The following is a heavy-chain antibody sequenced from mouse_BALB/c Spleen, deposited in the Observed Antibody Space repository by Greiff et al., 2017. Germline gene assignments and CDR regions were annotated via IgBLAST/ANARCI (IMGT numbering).Heavy chain of an antibody. CDR3: ATDYDDGAWVAY. CDR1: GFTFSSYA. Sequence: EVMLVESGGGLVKPGGSLKLSCAASGFTFSSYAMSWVRQTPEKRLEWVASISSGGSTYYPDSVKGRFTISRDNARNILYLQMSSLRSEDTAMYYCATDYDDGAWVAYWGQGTLVTVSA. D-gene: IGHD2-4*01. CDR2: ISSGGST. V-gene: IGHV5-6-5*01. J-gene: IGHJ3*01.